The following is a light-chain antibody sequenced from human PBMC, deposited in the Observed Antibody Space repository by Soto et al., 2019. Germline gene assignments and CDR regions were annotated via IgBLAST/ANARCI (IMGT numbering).Light chain of an antibody. CDR1: QNVTTTY. CDR3: QQYDSSFT. Sequence: IVLTQSPATLSLSPGERATLSCTASQNVTTTYIAWYQQKFGQAPRLLIYGASTRATGTPDRFTGGGFGTDFTLTISRVEPEDFALYYCQQYDSSFTFGGGTKVEMK. J-gene: IGKJ4*01. V-gene: IGKV3-20*01. CDR2: GAS.